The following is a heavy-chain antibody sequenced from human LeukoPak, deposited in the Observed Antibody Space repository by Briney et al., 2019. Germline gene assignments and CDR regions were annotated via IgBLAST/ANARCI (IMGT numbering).Heavy chain of an antibody. J-gene: IGHJ6*02. CDR3: ARDRRYCSSASCSYYYGTDV. CDR1: GFTFSSYA. V-gene: IGHV3-23*01. D-gene: IGHD2-2*01. CDR2: ISGSGGST. Sequence: PGGSLRLSCAASGFTFSSYAMSWVRQAPGKGLEWVSAISGSGGSTYYADSVKGRFTISRDNSKNTLYLQMNSLRAEDTAVYYCARDRRYCSSASCSYYYGTDVWGQGTTVTVSS.